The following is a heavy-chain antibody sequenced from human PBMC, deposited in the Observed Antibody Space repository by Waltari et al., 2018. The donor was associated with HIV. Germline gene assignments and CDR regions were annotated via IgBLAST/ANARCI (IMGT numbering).Heavy chain of an antibody. V-gene: IGHV4-61*01. CDR2: TYYSGRT. J-gene: IGHJ4*02. D-gene: IGHD6-13*01. Sequence: QVQLQESGPGLVKPSETLSLTCTVSGDAVRRGSFYWSWMRQPPGKGLELLGNTYYSGRTSYNPSLKSRVTISIDASKNQFSLKLRSVTAADTAVYYCARVIAAAGLRFDSWGQGTLVTVSS. CDR3: ARVIAAAGLRFDS. CDR1: GDAVRRGSFY.